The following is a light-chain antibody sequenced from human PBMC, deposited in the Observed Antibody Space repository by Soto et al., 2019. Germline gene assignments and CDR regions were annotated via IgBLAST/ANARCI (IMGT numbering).Light chain of an antibody. CDR2: QDS. Sequence: SYELTQPPSVSVSPGQTASITCSGDKLGDKYACWYQQKPGQSPVLVIYQDSKRPSGIPERFSGSNSGNTATLTISGTQAMDEADHYCQAWDSSTFVFGGGTKLTVL. J-gene: IGLJ2*01. CDR3: QAWDSSTFV. V-gene: IGLV3-1*01. CDR1: KLGDKY.